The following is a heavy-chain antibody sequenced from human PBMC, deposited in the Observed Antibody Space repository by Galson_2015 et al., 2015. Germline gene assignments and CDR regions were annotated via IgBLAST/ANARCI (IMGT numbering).Heavy chain of an antibody. J-gene: IGHJ1*01. CDR3: AKALRHYYYGSGSNAEYFQH. D-gene: IGHD3-10*01. V-gene: IGHV3-30*18. CDR2: ISYDGSNK. CDR1: GFTFSSYG. Sequence: SLRLSCAASGFTFSSYGTHWVRQAPGKGLEWVAVISYDGSNKYYADSVKGRFTISRDNSKNTLYLQMNSLRAEDTAVYYCAKALRHYYYGSGSNAEYFQHWGQGTLVTVSS.